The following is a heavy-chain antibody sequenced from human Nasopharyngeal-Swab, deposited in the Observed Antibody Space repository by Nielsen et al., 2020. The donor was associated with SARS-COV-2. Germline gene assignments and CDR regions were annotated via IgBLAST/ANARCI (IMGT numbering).Heavy chain of an antibody. V-gene: IGHV1-46*01. CDR1: GYTFTKYY. CDR3: GREPAPLTGLPHLDY. Sequence: ASVKVSCKSSGYTFTKYYMHWVRQAPGPGLEWMGLVNPTGGTTTYAQKFQGRVTMTSDSSTSTDYLDLSSLRSEETAVYFCGREPAPLTGLPHLDYWGEGTLVTVSS. D-gene: IGHD2-8*02. J-gene: IGHJ4*02. CDR2: VNPTGGTT.